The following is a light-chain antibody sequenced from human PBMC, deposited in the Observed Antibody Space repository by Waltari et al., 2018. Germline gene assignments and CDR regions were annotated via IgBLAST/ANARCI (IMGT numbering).Light chain of an antibody. CDR2: AAS. CDR1: QSISSY. CDR3: QQYYSSPAT. V-gene: IGKV1-8*01. J-gene: IGKJ1*01. Sequence: AIRITQSPSSLSASTGDRVTITCRASQSISSYLAWYQQKPGKAPKVLIYAASTLQSGVPSRFSGSGSGTDFTLTISCLQSEDFVIYYCQQYYSSPATFGQGTKVEIK.